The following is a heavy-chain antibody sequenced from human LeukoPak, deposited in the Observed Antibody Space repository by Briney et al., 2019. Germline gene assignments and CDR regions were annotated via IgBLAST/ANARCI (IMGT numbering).Heavy chain of an antibody. V-gene: IGHV4-39*01. CDR2: INYSGSA. Sequence: SETLSLTCTVSGGSVSSTTYYWSWIRQPPGKGLEWIASINYSGSAYYNPSLKSRVTISVDTSENQFSLKLSSVTAADTAVYYCARYVVYGSGKYYFDYWGQGTRATVSS. CDR3: ARYVVYGSGKYYFDY. J-gene: IGHJ4*02. D-gene: IGHD3-10*01. CDR1: GGSVSSTTYY.